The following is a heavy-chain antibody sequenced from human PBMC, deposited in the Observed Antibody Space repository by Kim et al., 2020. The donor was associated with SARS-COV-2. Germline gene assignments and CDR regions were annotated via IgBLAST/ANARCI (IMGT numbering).Heavy chain of an antibody. CDR2: IKQDGSEK. D-gene: IGHD5-12*01. J-gene: IGHJ2*01. Sequence: GGSLRLSCAASGFTFSSYWMSWVRQAPGKGLEWVANIKQDGSEKYYVDSVKGRFTISRDNAKNSLYLQMNSLRAEDTAVYYCARGYSGYVWYFDLWGRGTLVTVSS. CDR3: ARGYSGYVWYFDL. V-gene: IGHV3-7*01. CDR1: GFTFSSYW.